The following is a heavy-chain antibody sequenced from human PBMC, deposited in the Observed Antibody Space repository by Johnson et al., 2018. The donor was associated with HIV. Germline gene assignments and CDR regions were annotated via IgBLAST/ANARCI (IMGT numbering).Heavy chain of an antibody. D-gene: IGHD4-23*01. CDR2: ISYDGSDK. CDR3: ANLGDYSGNNGFDI. Sequence: QVQLVESGGGVVQPGRSLRLSCAASGFTFSRYAMHWVRQAPGKGLEWVAVISYDGSDKYYADSVKGRFTISRDNSKNTMYLQMNGLKTEDTAVYYCANLGDYSGNNGFDIWGRGTMVTVSS. J-gene: IGHJ3*02. V-gene: IGHV3-30*04. CDR1: GFTFSRYA.